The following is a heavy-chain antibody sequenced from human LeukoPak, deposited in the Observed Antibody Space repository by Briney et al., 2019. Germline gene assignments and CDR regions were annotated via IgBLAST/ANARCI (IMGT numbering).Heavy chain of an antibody. CDR3: ARLADCSSTRCHDY. Sequence: SETLSLTCTVSGGSISSRTYYWGWIRQPPGKGLEWIGSSYYSGSTYYNPSLKSRVTISVDTSKNQFSLKLRSVTAADTAVYYCARLADCSSTRCHDYWGQGTLATVSS. V-gene: IGHV4-39*01. CDR2: SYYSGST. J-gene: IGHJ4*02. D-gene: IGHD2-2*01. CDR1: GGSISSRTYY.